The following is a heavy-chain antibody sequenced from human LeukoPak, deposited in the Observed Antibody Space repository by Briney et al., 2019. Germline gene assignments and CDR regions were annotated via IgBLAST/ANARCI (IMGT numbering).Heavy chain of an antibody. D-gene: IGHD3-10*01. Sequence: GGSLRLSCAASGFTVSSNYMSWVRQAPGKGLEWVSVIYSDGSTYYADSVKGRFTISRDNSKNTLYLQMNSLGAEDTAVYYCAKDDPVRRSFDYWGQGTLVTVSS. CDR2: IYSDGST. V-gene: IGHV3-66*01. CDR3: AKDDPVRRSFDY. CDR1: GFTVSSNY. J-gene: IGHJ4*02.